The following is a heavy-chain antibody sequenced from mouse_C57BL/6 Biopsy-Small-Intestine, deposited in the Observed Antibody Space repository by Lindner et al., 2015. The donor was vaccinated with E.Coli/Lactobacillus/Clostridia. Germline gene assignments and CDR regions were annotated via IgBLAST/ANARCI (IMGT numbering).Heavy chain of an antibody. CDR2: ISSGSSTI. Sequence: VQLQESGGGLVKPGGSLKLSCAASGFTFSDYGMHWVRQAPEKGLEWVAYISSGSSTIYYADTVKSRFTISRDNAKNTLSLQMTSLRSEDTAMYYCARSIYYDYGVYAMDYWGQGTSVTVSS. CDR3: ARSIYYDYGVYAMDY. D-gene: IGHD2-4*01. V-gene: IGHV5-17*01. CDR1: GFTFSDYG. J-gene: IGHJ4*01.